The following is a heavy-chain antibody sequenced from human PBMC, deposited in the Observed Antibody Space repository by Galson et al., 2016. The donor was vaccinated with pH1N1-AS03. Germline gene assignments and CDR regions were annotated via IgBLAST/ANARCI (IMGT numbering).Heavy chain of an antibody. CDR3: ARAPRDSGSGSYYNNMGY. D-gene: IGHD3-10*01. CDR1: GFSFSHFA. V-gene: IGHV3-30*01. J-gene: IGHJ4*02. Sequence: SLRLSCAASGFSFSHFAMHWVRQAAGKGPEWVAAMSNDGREYYGDSVRGRFTISRDTSKNTLFLQMNGLRAEDTAGDYCARAPRDSGSGSYYNNMGYWGQGTLVAVSS. CDR2: MSNDGRE.